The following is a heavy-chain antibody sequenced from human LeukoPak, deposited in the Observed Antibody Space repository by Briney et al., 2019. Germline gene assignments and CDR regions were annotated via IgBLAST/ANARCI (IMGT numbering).Heavy chain of an antibody. Sequence: GGSLRLSCAASGFTFNNYIMSWVRQAPGKGLEWVANIKQDGSEKYYVDSVKGRFTISRDNAKNSLYLQMNSLRAEDTAVYYCAKDETASYGLNWFDPWGQGTLVTVSS. V-gene: IGHV3-7*01. CDR3: AKDETASYGLNWFDP. J-gene: IGHJ5*02. CDR2: IKQDGSEK. CDR1: GFTFNNYI. D-gene: IGHD4-17*01.